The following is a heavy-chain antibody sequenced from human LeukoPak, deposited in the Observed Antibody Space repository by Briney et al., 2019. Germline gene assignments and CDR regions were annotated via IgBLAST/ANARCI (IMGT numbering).Heavy chain of an antibody. J-gene: IGHJ4*02. CDR1: GGSISGYH. D-gene: IGHD1-1*01. CDR3: ARHSVEGPGAHFEY. Sequence: SETLSLTCTVSGGSISGYHWSWIRQPPGKGLEWIGTMAISGNTNYNPSLRSRVTISVDTSKMQLSLRLTSVTAADSAVYYCARHSVEGPGAHFEYWGQGTLVTVSS. V-gene: IGHV4-4*09. CDR2: MAISGNT.